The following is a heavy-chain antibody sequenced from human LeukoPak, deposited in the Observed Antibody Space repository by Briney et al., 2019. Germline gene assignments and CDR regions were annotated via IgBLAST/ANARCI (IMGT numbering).Heavy chain of an antibody. D-gene: IGHD3-10*01. CDR1: GFTFSSYS. V-gene: IGHV3-48*02. CDR2: ISTSSGTI. J-gene: IGHJ3*02. Sequence: GGSLRLSCAASGFTFSSYSMSWVRQAPGKGLEWVSHISTSSGTIYYADSVKGRFTISRDNAKNSLYLQMNSLRDEDTAVYYCARVLRGAFDIWGQGTIVTVSS. CDR3: ARVLRGAFDI.